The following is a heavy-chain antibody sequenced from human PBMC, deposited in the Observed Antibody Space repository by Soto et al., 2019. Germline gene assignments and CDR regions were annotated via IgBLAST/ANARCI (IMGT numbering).Heavy chain of an antibody. D-gene: IGHD3-10*01. Sequence: ASVKVSCKASGYTFTSYVISWVLQAPGQGLEWMGWISAYNGNTNFAQKLQGRVTMTTDTSTSTAYMELRSLRSDDTAVYYCAREGYYSGSESYSPPRYYGMDVWGQGTTVTVSS. J-gene: IGHJ6*02. CDR2: ISAYNGNT. CDR1: GYTFTSYV. V-gene: IGHV1-18*01. CDR3: AREGYYSGSESYSPPRYYGMDV.